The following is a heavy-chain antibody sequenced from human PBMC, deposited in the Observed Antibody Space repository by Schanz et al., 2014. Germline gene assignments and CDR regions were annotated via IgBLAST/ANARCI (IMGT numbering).Heavy chain of an antibody. CDR2: ITAYNGDT. CDR3: ARGGGPEDVFDI. D-gene: IGHD5-12*01. Sequence: QVLQVQSGSELKKPGASVKVSCKASGYTFTSHGISWVRQAPGQGLEWMGWITAYNGDTNYALKLQGRVTMTTDTSTGTAYMELSSLRSDDTAVYYCARGGGPEDVFDIWGQGTILTVSS. CDR1: GYTFTSHG. V-gene: IGHV1-18*01. J-gene: IGHJ3*02.